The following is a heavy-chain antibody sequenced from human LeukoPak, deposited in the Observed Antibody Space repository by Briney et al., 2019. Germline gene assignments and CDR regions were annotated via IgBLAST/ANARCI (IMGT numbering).Heavy chain of an antibody. D-gene: IGHD5-18*01. CDR3: ARGDEAMATFDY. Sequence: SETLSLTCTVSGGSISSYYWSWIRQPPGKGLEWIGEINHSGSTNYNPSLKSRVTISVDTSKNQFSLKLSSVTAADTAVYYCARGDEAMATFDYWGQGTLVTVSS. J-gene: IGHJ4*02. CDR2: INHSGST. V-gene: IGHV4-34*01. CDR1: GGSISSYY.